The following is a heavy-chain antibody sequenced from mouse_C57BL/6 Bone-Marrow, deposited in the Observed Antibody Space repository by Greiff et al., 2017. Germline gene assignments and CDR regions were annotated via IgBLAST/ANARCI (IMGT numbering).Heavy chain of an antibody. CDR2: ISSGSSTI. J-gene: IGHJ3*01. V-gene: IGHV5-17*01. CDR1: GFTFSDYG. Sequence: DVMLVESGGGLVKPGGSLKLSCAASGFTFSDYGMHWVRQAPEKGLEWVAYISSGSSTIYYADTVKGRFTISRDNAKNTLFLQMTSLRSEDTAMYYCAKKAWFAYWGQGTLVTVSA. CDR3: AKKAWFAY.